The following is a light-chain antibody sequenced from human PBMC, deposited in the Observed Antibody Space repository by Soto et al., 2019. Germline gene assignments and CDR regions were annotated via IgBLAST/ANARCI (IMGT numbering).Light chain of an antibody. CDR1: SSDVGGYNY. CDR2: EVS. Sequence: QSALTQPASVSGSPGQSITITFTGTSSDVGGYNYVSWFQQHPGKAPKLKIYEVSNRPSGVSNRFSGSKSGYTASLTISELQAEDEADYYCTSFTSISTWVFGGGTKLTVL. J-gene: IGLJ3*02. CDR3: TSFTSISTWV. V-gene: IGLV2-14*03.